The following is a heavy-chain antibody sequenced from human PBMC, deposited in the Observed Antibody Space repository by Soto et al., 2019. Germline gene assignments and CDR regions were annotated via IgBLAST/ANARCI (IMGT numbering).Heavy chain of an antibody. CDR3: SGQGMVAALREFDY. V-gene: IGHV4-4*02. Sequence: PSETLSLTCAVSSGTISSSNWWTWVRQPPGKGLEWIGEINQSGSPNYNPSLRSRVTISVDKSKSQFFLKLSSVTAADTAIYYCSGQGMVAALREFDYWGQGTLVTVSS. D-gene: IGHD2-15*01. J-gene: IGHJ4*02. CDR2: INQSGSP. CDR1: SGTISSSNW.